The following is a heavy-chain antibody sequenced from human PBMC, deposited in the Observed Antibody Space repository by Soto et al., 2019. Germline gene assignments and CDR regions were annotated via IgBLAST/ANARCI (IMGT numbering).Heavy chain of an antibody. CDR1: GGSISSYY. CDR2: IYYSGST. J-gene: IGHJ4*02. Sequence: PSETLSLTCTVSGGSISSYYWSWIRQPPGKGLEWIGYIYYSGSTNYNPSLKSRVTISVDTSKNQFSLKLSSVTAADTAVYYCAGSGYSSDYWGQGTLVTVSS. D-gene: IGHD6-13*01. CDR3: AGSGYSSDY. V-gene: IGHV4-59*08.